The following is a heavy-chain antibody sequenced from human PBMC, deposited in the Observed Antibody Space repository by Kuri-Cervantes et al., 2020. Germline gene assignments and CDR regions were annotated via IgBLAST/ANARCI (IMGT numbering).Heavy chain of an antibody. J-gene: IGHJ4*02. D-gene: IGHD3-10*01. V-gene: IGHV4-59*01. CDR3: ARDDHQGSGNYYNNFDS. Sequence: SETLSLTCTVSGGSISSYYWSWIRQPPGKGLEWIGYIYYTGSTNYNPSLKSRVTISVDTSKNQFSLKLNSVTAADTAIYYCARDDHQGSGNYYNNFDSWGQGALVTVSS. CDR1: GGSISSYY. CDR2: IYYTGST.